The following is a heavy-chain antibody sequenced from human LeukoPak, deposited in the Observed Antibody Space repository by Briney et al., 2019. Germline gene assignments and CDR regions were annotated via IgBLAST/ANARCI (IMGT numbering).Heavy chain of an antibody. Sequence: ASVKVSCKASGYTFTGYYVHWVRQAPGQGLEWMGWINPNSGDTHYAQKFQGRVTMTRDTSISTAYMELSRLRSDDTAVYYCARGRSPRLYQLPFDYWGQGTLVTVSS. V-gene: IGHV1-2*02. CDR3: ARGRSPRLYQLPFDY. CDR2: INPNSGDT. CDR1: GYTFTGYY. D-gene: IGHD2-2*01. J-gene: IGHJ4*02.